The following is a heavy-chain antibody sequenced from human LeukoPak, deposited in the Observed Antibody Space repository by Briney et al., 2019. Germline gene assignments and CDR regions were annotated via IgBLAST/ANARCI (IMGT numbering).Heavy chain of an antibody. Sequence: PSETLSLTCTVSGGSISSSSYYWGWIRQPPGKGLEWIGSIYYSGSTYYNPSLKSRVTISVDTSKNQFSLKLSSVTAADTAVYYCASETRTIFGVVDFDYWGQGTLVTVSS. CDR1: GGSISSSSYY. V-gene: IGHV4-39*01. D-gene: IGHD3-3*01. CDR2: IYYSGST. J-gene: IGHJ4*02. CDR3: ASETRTIFGVVDFDY.